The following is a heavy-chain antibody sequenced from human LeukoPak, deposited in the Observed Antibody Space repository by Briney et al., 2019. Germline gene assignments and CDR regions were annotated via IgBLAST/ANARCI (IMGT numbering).Heavy chain of an antibody. J-gene: IGHJ4*02. Sequence: GGSLRLSCAASGFTFSSYSMNWVRQAPGKGLGWVSSISSSSSYIYYADSVKGRFTISRDNAKNSLYLQMNSLRAEDTAVYYCAREAVGDYFDYWGRGTLVTVSS. CDR2: ISSSSSYI. V-gene: IGHV3-21*01. CDR1: GFTFSSYS. D-gene: IGHD3-16*01. CDR3: AREAVGDYFDY.